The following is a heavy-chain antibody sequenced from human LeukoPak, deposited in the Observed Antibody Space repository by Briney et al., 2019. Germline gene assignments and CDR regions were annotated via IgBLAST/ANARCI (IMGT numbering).Heavy chain of an antibody. CDR1: GFTFSDYY. CDR3: AREEASSSWYAPHDAFDI. V-gene: IGHV3-11*01. Sequence: GGSLRLSCAASGFTFSDYYMSWIRQAPGKGLEWVSYISSSGSTIYYADSVKGRFTISRDNAKNSLYLQMNSLSAEDTAVYYCAREEASSSWYAPHDAFDIWGQGPMVTVSS. D-gene: IGHD6-13*01. J-gene: IGHJ3*02. CDR2: ISSSGSTI.